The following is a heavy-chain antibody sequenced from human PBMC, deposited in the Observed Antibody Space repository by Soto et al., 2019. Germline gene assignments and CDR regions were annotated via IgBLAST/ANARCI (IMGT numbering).Heavy chain of an antibody. CDR1: GDSVSRDSAA. D-gene: IGHD2-2*01. CDR2: TYYSSKWYN. CDR3: ARAADRMNWFDP. V-gene: IGHV6-1*01. Sequence: SQTLSLTCAISGDSVSRDSAAWKWIRQSPSRGLEWLGRTYYSSKWYNDYAVSVKSRITINPDTSKDQFSLQLNSVTPEDTAVYYCARAADRMNWFDPWGQGTLVTVSS. J-gene: IGHJ5*02.